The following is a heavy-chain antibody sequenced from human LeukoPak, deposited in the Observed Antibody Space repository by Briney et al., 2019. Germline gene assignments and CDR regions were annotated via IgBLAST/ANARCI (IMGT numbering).Heavy chain of an antibody. V-gene: IGHV3-21*01. Sequence: GGSLRLSCAASGFTFSSCVMSWVRQAPGKGLEWVSSISSSTSYMYYADSVKGRFTISRDNAKNSLYLQVNSLRADDTAVYYCASSTSRAGGPGGHSFDYWGQGTLVTVSS. CDR1: GFTFSSCV. J-gene: IGHJ4*02. CDR3: ASSTSRAGGPGGHSFDY. D-gene: IGHD2-2*01. CDR2: ISSSTSYM.